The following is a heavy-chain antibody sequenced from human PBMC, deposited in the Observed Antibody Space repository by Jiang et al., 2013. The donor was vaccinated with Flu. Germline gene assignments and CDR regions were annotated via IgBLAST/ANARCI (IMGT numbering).Heavy chain of an antibody. CDR3: AKGYYDILTGPGGFDP. Sequence: QLVESGGGLVQPGRSLRLSCAASGFTFDDYAMHWVRQAPGKGLEWVSGISWNSGSIGYADSVKGRFTISRDNAKNSLYLQMNSLRAEDTALYYCAKGYYDILTGPGGFDPWGQGTLVTVSS. CDR2: ISWNSGSI. J-gene: IGHJ5*02. CDR1: GFTFDDYA. V-gene: IGHV3-9*01. D-gene: IGHD3-9*01.